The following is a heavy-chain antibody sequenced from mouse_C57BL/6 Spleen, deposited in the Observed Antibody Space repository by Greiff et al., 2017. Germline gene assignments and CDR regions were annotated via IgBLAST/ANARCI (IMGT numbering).Heavy chain of an antibody. J-gene: IGHJ4*01. CDR1: GYTFTSYW. CDR3: ARGDYYGSSSYAMDY. D-gene: IGHD1-1*01. CDR2: IEPNSGGT. V-gene: IGHV1-72*01. Sequence: QVQLQQPGAELVKPGASVKLSCKASGYTFTSYWMHWVKQRPGRGLEWIGRIEPNSGGTKYNEKFKSKATLTVDKPSSTAYMQLSSLTSEDSAVYYCARGDYYGSSSYAMDYWGQGTSVTVSS.